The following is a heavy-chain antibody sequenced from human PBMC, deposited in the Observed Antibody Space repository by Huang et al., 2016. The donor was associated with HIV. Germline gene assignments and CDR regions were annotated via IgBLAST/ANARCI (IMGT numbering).Heavy chain of an antibody. Sequence: QLQLQESGPGLVKPSETLSLTCTVSGGAISSSSYYWGWIRQPPGKGLEWIGSIYYSGSTYHTPSRKSRVTISVDTSKNRFSLKLSSVTAADTAVYYCRGDIVVVVAATRYYFDYWGQGTLVTVSS. V-gene: IGHV4-39*01. D-gene: IGHD2-15*01. CDR1: GGAISSSSYY. J-gene: IGHJ4*02. CDR2: IYYSGST. CDR3: RGDIVVVVAATRYYFDY.